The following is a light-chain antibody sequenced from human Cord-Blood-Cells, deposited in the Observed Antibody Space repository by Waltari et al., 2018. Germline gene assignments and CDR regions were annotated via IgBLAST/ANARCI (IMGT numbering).Light chain of an antibody. Sequence: SYELTQPPSVSVSPGQTASITCPGDKLGDKYACWYQQKPGQSPVLVIYQDSKRPSGIPERFSGSNSGNTATLTISGTQAMDEADYYCQVWDSSTYVFGTGTKVTVL. V-gene: IGLV3-1*01. J-gene: IGLJ1*01. CDR3: QVWDSSTYV. CDR1: KLGDKY. CDR2: QDS.